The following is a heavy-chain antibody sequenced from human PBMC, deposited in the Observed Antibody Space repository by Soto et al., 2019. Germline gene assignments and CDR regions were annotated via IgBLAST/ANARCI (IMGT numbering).Heavy chain of an antibody. V-gene: IGHV3-30-3*01. CDR1: GFTFRNYK. CDR3: ARDGRPLLFHYYFDY. Sequence: GGSLRLSCEASGFTFRNYKMNWVRQAPGKGLEWVAVISYDGSNKYYADSVKGRFTISRDNSKNTLYLQMNSLRAEDTAVYYCARDGRPLLFHYYFDYWGQGTLVTVSS. J-gene: IGHJ4*02. D-gene: IGHD2-21*02. CDR2: ISYDGSNK.